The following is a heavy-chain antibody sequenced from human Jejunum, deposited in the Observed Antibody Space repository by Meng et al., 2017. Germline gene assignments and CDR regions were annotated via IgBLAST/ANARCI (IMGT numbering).Heavy chain of an antibody. CDR1: GFTFSTFW. V-gene: IGHV3-7*01. Sequence: GGSLRLSCAASGFTFSTFWMAWVRQAPGRGLEWVANIKPDGSVKYYVDSVKGRFTISRDNAMNSLILQMNSLRAEDTAVYYCARDESGDLNYWGRGTLVTVSS. D-gene: IGHD7-27*01. CDR3: ARDESGDLNY. J-gene: IGHJ4*02. CDR2: IKPDGSVK.